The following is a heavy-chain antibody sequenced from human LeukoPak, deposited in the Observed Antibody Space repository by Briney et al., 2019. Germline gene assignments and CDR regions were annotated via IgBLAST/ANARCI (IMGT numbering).Heavy chain of an antibody. Sequence: PGGSLRLSCAASGFTVSSNYISWVRQAPGKGLEWVSVIYSGGSTYYADSVKGRFTISRDNSKNTLYLQMNSLRAEDTAVYYCLRDLGTGTSAGMDVWGQGTTVTVSS. CDR2: IYSGGST. D-gene: IGHD3/OR15-3a*01. J-gene: IGHJ6*02. CDR3: LRDLGTGTSAGMDV. CDR1: GFTVSSNY. V-gene: IGHV3-66*02.